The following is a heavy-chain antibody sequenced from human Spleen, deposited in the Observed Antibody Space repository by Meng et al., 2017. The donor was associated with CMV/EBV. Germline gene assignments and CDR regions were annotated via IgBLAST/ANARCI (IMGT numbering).Heavy chain of an antibody. V-gene: IGHV3-7*01. CDR1: GFTFSNFW. J-gene: IGHJ4*02. CDR2: INQDEIEK. Sequence: AASGFTFSNFWMTWVRQAPGKGLESVANINQDEIEKYYVDCVKGRFTISRDNAKNSLYLQLNSLRAEDTAVYYCARGRAYTSYYLDHWGQGTLVTVSS. D-gene: IGHD3-10*01. CDR3: ARGRAYTSYYLDH.